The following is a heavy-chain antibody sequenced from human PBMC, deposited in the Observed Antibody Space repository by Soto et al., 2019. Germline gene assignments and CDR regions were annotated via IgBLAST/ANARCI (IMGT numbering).Heavy chain of an antibody. CDR2: IIPIFGTA. D-gene: IGHD3-10*01. V-gene: IGHV1-69*13. CDR1: GGTFSSYA. CDR3: ARYYHGSGSYLRH. J-gene: IGHJ4*02. Sequence: VKVSCKASGGTFSSYAISWVRQSPGQGLEWMGGIIPIFGTANYAQKFQGRVTITADESTSTAYMELSSLRSEDTAMYYCARYYHGSGSYLRHWGQGTLVTVYS.